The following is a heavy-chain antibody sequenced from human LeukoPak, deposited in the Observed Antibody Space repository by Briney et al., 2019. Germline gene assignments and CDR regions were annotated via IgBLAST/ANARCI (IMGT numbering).Heavy chain of an antibody. CDR1: GGPISSTSYY. V-gene: IGHV4-39*07. J-gene: IGHJ4*02. CDR2: IYYSGST. CDR3: ARAPPSDSSGYYHFDY. Sequence: SETLSLTCSVSGGPISSTSYYWGWIRQPPGKGLEWIGYIYYSGSTYYNPSLESRVTISVDRSKNQFSLKLSSVTAADTAVYYCARAPPSDSSGYYHFDYWGQGTLVTVSS. D-gene: IGHD3-22*01.